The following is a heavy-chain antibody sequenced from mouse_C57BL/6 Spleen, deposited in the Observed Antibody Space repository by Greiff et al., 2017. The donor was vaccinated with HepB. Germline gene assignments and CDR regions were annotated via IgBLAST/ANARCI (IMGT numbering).Heavy chain of an antibody. Sequence: VQLQQSGPELVKPGASVKISCKASGYAFSSSWMNWVKQRPGKGLEWIGRIYPGDGDTNYNGKFKGKATLTADKSSSTAYMQLSSLTSEDSAVYCCGRMEYDYDGYFDVWGTGTTVTVSS. D-gene: IGHD2-4*01. CDR3: GRMEYDYDGYFDV. CDR1: GYAFSSSW. CDR2: IYPGDGDT. J-gene: IGHJ1*03. V-gene: IGHV1-82*01.